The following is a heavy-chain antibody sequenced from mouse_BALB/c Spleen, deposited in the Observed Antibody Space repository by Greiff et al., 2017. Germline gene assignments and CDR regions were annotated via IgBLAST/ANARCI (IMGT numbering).Heavy chain of an antibody. Sequence: EVKLMESGPGLVKPSQSLSLTCTVTGYSITSDYAWNWIRQFPGNKLEWMGYISYSGSTSYNPSLKSRISITRDTSKNQFFLQLNSVTTEDTATYYCARRYYGSSHSLYWYFDVWGAGTTVTVSS. CDR2: ISYSGST. CDR3: ARRYYGSSHSLYWYFDV. J-gene: IGHJ1*01. CDR1: GYSITSDYA. D-gene: IGHD1-1*01. V-gene: IGHV3-2*02.